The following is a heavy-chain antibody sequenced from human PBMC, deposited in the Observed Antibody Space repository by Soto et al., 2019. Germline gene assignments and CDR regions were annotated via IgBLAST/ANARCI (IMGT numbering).Heavy chain of an antibody. Sequence: SVKVSCKASGGTFSSYGISWVRQAPGQGLEWMGGIIPIFGRANYAQKFQGRVTITADEFTSTAYMELSSLRSEDTAVYYCARDSHYGSGNYYNARTNYGSDVCG. V-gene: IGHV1-69*13. CDR3: ARDSHYGSGNYYNARTNYGSDV. CDR2: IIPIFGRA. J-gene: IGHJ6*02. D-gene: IGHD3-10*01. CDR1: GGTFSSYG.